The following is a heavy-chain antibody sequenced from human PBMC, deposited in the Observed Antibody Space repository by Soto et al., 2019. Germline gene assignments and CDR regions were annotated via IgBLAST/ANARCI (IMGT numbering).Heavy chain of an antibody. D-gene: IGHD3-16*02. Sequence: PSETLSLTCAVSGGSISSSNWWSWVRQPPGKGLEWIGEIYHSGSTNYNPSLKSRVTMSVDKSKNQFSLKLSSVTAADTAVYYCARGLSNLSPLDYWGQGTLVTVSS. CDR2: IYHSGST. CDR3: ARGLSNLSPLDY. J-gene: IGHJ4*02. V-gene: IGHV4-4*02. CDR1: GGSISSSNW.